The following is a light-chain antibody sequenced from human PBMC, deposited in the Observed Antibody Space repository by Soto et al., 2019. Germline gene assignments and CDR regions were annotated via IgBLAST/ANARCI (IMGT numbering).Light chain of an antibody. CDR2: DTS. CDR3: QQYTKWPMNR. J-gene: IGKJ5*01. V-gene: IGKV3-15*01. CDR1: QSVSIH. Sequence: AAPSCRPSQSVSIHLAWYQQKPGQAPRLLIYDTSTRATGIQARFSGSGSGTEFTLTISSFQSEDFAIYYCQQYTKWPMNRLGQLTRLAI.